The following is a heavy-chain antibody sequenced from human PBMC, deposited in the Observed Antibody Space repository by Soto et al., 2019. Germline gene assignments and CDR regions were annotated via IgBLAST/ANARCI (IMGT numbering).Heavy chain of an antibody. CDR3: AKGYRMCTPDY. CDR1: GYTFTDYA. Sequence: ASVHVSCQASGYTFTDYAMHWLRQAPGQRREGMGWISTGNGNTKYSQKFQGRVTITRDTSATTAYMELSSLRSEDKAVYYCAKGYRMCTPDYWGQGTLVTVSS. J-gene: IGHJ4*02. V-gene: IGHV1-3*04. D-gene: IGHD5-18*01. CDR2: ISTGNGNT.